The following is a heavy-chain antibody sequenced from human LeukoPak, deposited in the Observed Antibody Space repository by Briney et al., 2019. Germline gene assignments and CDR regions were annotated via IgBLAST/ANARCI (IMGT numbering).Heavy chain of an antibody. CDR3: AKSNGYGLIDI. J-gene: IGHJ3*02. V-gene: IGHV4-38-2*02. CDR2: IYHSGST. Sequence: PSETLSLTCTVSGYSISSGYYWGWIRQPPGKGLEWIGSIYHSGSTYYNPSLKSRVTISLDTSRNQFSLRLNSVTAADTAVYYCAKSNGYGLIDIWGQGTMVTVSS. CDR1: GYSISSGYY. D-gene: IGHD3-10*01.